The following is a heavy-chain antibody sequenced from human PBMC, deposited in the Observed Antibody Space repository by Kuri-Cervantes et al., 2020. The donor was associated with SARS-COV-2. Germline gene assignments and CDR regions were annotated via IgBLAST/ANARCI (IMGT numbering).Heavy chain of an antibody. CDR2: IYPGDSDT. CDR3: ARSAAPPALYYGMDV. V-gene: IGHV5-51*01. D-gene: IGHD2-15*01. J-gene: IGHJ6*02. Sequence: KVSCKASGNSFSSFWISWVRQVPGKGLEWMGIIYPGDSDTRYSPSFQGQVTISADKSISTAYLQWSSLKASDTAMYYCARSAAPPALYYGMDVWGQGTTVTVSS. CDR1: GNSFSSFW.